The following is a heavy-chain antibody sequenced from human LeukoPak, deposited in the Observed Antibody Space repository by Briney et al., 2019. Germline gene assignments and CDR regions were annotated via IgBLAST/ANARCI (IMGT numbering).Heavy chain of an antibody. CDR1: GGSINSNTYY. CDR3: ARHRGGRGWLDY. Sequence: SETLSLTCTVFGGSINSNTYYWGWIRQPPGKGLEWIGSMYYGGSTYYNPSLKSRVTMSVDTSKNQFSLKLSSVTAADTAVYYCARHRGGRGWLDYWGQGTLVTVSS. CDR2: MYYGGST. J-gene: IGHJ4*02. V-gene: IGHV4-39*01. D-gene: IGHD6-19*01.